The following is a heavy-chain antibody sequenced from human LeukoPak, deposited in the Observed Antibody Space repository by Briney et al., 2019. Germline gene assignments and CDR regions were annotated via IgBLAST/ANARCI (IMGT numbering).Heavy chain of an antibody. D-gene: IGHD3-3*01. Sequence: SQTRSLTCTVSGGSISSGSYYWSWIRQPAGKGLEWIGRIYTSGSTNYNPSLKSRVTISVDTSKNQFSLKLSSVTAADTAVYYCARDAGWSGSDAFDIWGQGTMVTVSS. J-gene: IGHJ3*02. CDR1: GGSISSGSYY. V-gene: IGHV4-61*02. CDR2: IYTSGST. CDR3: ARDAGWSGSDAFDI.